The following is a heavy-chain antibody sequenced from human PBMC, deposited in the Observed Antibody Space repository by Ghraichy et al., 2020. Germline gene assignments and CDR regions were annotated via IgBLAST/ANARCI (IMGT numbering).Heavy chain of an antibody. J-gene: IGHJ4*02. D-gene: IGHD4-23*01. CDR2: IHPGDSDT. CDR1: GYSFTNYW. Sequence: GESLNISCKGSGYSFTNYWIDWVRQMPGKGLEWMGIIHPGDSDTRYSPSFQGQVIISADKSISTAYLQWSSLKASDTAMYYCARRLTTVVPADYWGPGTLVTVSS. V-gene: IGHV5-51*01. CDR3: ARRLTTVVPADY.